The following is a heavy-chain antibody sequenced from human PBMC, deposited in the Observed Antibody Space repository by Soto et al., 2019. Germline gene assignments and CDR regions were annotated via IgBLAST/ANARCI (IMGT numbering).Heavy chain of an antibody. Sequence: QLQLQESGSGLVKPSQTLSLTCAVSGGSISSGGYSWSWIRQPPGKGLEWIGYIYHSGSTYYNPSLKSPVTTPVDRPKNQLSPKLSSVTAADTAVYYRARAPDRWGQGTLVTVSS. J-gene: IGHJ5*02. CDR1: GGSISSGGYS. CDR3: ARAPDR. V-gene: IGHV4-30-2*01. CDR2: IYHSGST.